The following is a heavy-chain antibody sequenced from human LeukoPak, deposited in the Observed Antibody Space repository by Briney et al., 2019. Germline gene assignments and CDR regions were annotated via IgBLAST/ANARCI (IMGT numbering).Heavy chain of an antibody. CDR2: IYSGGCT. V-gene: IGHV3-53*01. CDR3: ASEYYYGSGSFSEGY. Sequence: GGSLRLSCAASGFTVSSNYMSWVRQAPGKGLEWVSVIYSGGCTYYADSVKGRFTISRDNSKNTLYLQMNSLRAEDTAVYYCASEYYYGSGSFSEGYWGQGTLVTVSS. CDR1: GFTVSSNY. D-gene: IGHD3-10*01. J-gene: IGHJ4*02.